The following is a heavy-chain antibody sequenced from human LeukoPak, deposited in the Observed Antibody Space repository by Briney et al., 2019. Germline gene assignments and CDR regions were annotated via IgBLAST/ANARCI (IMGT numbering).Heavy chain of an antibody. CDR3: ARDRGLGYCSSTSCHRDYYGMDV. V-gene: IGHV4-59*11. CDR1: GGSISSHY. CDR2: ISHSGTA. Sequence: SETLSLTCTVSGGSISSHYWSWIRQPPGKGLEFIGYISHSGTAGYNPSHKSRVTISIDTPKNQFSLKLSSVTAADTAVYYCARDRGLGYCSSTSCHRDYYGMDVWGQGTTVTVSS. J-gene: IGHJ6*02. D-gene: IGHD2-2*02.